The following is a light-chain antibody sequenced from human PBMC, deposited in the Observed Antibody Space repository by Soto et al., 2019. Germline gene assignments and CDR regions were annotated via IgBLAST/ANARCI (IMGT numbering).Light chain of an antibody. Sequence: QSVLTQPPSASGTPGQRVTISCSGSRSNIGSNAVNWYQQLPGTAPNLLIYSTNERPSGVPDRFSGSKSATSASLAISGLQSEDEADYYCAAWDDSLNGWVFGRGTKLTV. CDR3: AAWDDSLNGWV. CDR1: RSNIGSNA. J-gene: IGLJ3*02. CDR2: STN. V-gene: IGLV1-44*01.